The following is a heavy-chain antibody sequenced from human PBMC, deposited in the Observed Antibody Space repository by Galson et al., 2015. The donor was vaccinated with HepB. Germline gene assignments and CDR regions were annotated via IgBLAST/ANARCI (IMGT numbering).Heavy chain of an antibody. CDR1: GFTFSGYS. CDR3: AKWDIVVVPAAIPGDAFDI. V-gene: IGHV3-30*18. J-gene: IGHJ3*02. Sequence: SLRLSCAASGFTFSGYSMNWVRQAPGKGLEWVAVISYDGSNKYYADSVKGRFTISRDNSKNTLYLQMNSLRAEDTAVYYCAKWDIVVVPAAIPGDAFDIWGQGTMVTVSS. D-gene: IGHD2-2*01. CDR2: ISYDGSNK.